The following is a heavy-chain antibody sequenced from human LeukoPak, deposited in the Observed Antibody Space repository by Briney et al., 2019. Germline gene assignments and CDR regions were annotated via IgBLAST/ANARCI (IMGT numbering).Heavy chain of an antibody. Sequence: SGGSLRLSCAASGFTFSNAWMSWVRQAPGKGLEWVGRIKSKTDGGTTDYAAPVKGRFTISRDDSKNTLYLQMNSLKTEDTAVYYCAKDWGGYDLGPLFDYWGQGTLVTVSS. CDR3: AKDWGGYDLGPLFDY. D-gene: IGHD5-12*01. J-gene: IGHJ4*02. CDR1: GFTFSNAW. V-gene: IGHV3-15*01. CDR2: IKSKTDGGTT.